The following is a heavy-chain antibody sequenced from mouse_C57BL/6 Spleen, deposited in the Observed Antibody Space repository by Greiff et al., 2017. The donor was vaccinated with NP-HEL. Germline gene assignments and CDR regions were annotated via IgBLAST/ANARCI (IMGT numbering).Heavy chain of an antibody. CDR3: ARGDDYDWYFDV. D-gene: IGHD2-4*01. V-gene: IGHV5-17*01. CDR1: GFTFSDYG. Sequence: EVQVVESGGGLVKPGGSLKLSCAASGFTFSDYGMHWVRQAPEKGLEWVAYISSGSSTIYYADTVKGRFTFSIDNAKNALFLQMTSLRSEDTAMYYGARGDDYDWYFDVWGTGTTVTVA. J-gene: IGHJ1*03. CDR2: ISSGSSTI.